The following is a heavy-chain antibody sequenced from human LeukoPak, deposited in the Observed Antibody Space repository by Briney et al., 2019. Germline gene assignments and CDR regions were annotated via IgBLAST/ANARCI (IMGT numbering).Heavy chain of an antibody. Sequence: GASVKVSCKASGYTFTSYDINWVRQAPGQGLEWMGIINPSGGSTSYAQKFQGRVTMTRDMSTSTVYMELSSLRSEDTAVYYCARERLRPRGEDFDYWGQGTLVTVSS. V-gene: IGHV1-46*01. CDR3: ARERLRPRGEDFDY. J-gene: IGHJ4*02. CDR1: GYTFTSYD. CDR2: INPSGGST. D-gene: IGHD5-12*01.